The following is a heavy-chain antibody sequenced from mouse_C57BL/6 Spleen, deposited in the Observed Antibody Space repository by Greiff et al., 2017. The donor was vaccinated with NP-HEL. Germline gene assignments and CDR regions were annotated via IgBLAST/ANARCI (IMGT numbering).Heavy chain of an antibody. CDR3: AIYGSSPYYYAMDY. CDR2: IWRGGST. V-gene: IGHV2-5*01. J-gene: IGHJ4*01. D-gene: IGHD1-1*01. CDR1: GFSLTSYG. Sequence: VQLQQSGPGLVQPSQSLSITCTVSGFSLTSYGVHWVRQSPGKGLEWLGVIWRGGSTDYNAAFMSRLSITKDNSKSQVFFKMNSLQADDTAIYYCAIYGSSPYYYAMDYWGQGTSVTVSS.